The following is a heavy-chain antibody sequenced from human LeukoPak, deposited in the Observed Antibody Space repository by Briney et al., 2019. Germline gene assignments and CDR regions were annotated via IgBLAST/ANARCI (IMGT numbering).Heavy chain of an antibody. CDR2: ISSSSSYI. J-gene: IGHJ4*02. Sequence: GGPLRLSCAASGFTFGSYSMNWVRQAPGKGLEWVSSISSSSSYIYYADSVKGRFTISRDNAKNSLYLQMNSLRAEDTAVYYCAKLVEMATIPLDYWGQGTLVTVSS. CDR3: AKLVEMATIPLDY. CDR1: GFTFGSYS. V-gene: IGHV3-21*01. D-gene: IGHD5-24*01.